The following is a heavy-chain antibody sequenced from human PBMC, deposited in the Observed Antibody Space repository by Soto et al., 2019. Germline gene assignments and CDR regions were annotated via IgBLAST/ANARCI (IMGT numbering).Heavy chain of an antibody. J-gene: IGHJ3*02. CDR1: GYTFTNFG. D-gene: IGHD4-17*01. Sequence: QVQLVQSGTEVKEPGASVKVSCKASGYTFTNFGFVWVRQAPGQGLEWMGWISAYHGGTNLAQKLRGRITMTIYTTTRTAYMQRRSLRSDDTATDYCLRAEYGDYRTRVFALDIWGQGTMVTVS. CDR3: LRAEYGDYRTRVFALDI. CDR2: ISAYHGGT. V-gene: IGHV1-18*01.